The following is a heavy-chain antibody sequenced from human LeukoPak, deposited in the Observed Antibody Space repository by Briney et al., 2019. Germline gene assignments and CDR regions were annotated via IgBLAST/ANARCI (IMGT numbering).Heavy chain of an antibody. CDR3: ARDRPYMDV. CDR1: GFTFSSYA. Sequence: PGGSLRLSCAASGFTFSSYAMSWVRQAPGKGLEWVSAITNSGDNTYYADSVKGRFTISRDNSKNTLYLQMNSLRAEDTAVYYCARDRPYMDVWGKGTTVTVSS. V-gene: IGHV3-23*01. CDR2: ITNSGDNT. J-gene: IGHJ6*03.